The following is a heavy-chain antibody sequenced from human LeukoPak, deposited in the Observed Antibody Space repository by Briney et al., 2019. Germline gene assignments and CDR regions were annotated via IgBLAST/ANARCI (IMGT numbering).Heavy chain of an antibody. J-gene: IGHJ6*02. CDR1: GHTFTGYY. V-gene: IGHV1-2*02. CDR2: INPNSGGT. D-gene: IGHD2-2*01. Sequence: ASVKVSCKASGHTFTGYYMHWVRQAPGQGLEWMGWINPNSGGTNYAQKFQGRVTMTRDTSISTAYMELSRLRSDDTAVYYCARVVSTSYYYYGMDVWGQGTTVTVSS. CDR3: ARVVSTSYYYYGMDV.